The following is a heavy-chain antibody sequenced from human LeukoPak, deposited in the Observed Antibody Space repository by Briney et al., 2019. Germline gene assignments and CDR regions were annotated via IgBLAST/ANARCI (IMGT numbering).Heavy chain of an antibody. CDR1: GYTFTSYY. CDR2: INPSGGST. CDR3: AKGYCSGGSCYQGHYYYYMDV. J-gene: IGHJ6*03. V-gene: IGHV1-46*01. D-gene: IGHD2-15*01. Sequence: ASVTVSCKASGYTFTSYYMHWVRQAPGQGLEWMGIINPSGGSTSYAQKFQGRVTMTRDMSTSTVYMELSSLRSEDTAVYYCAKGYCSGGSCYQGHYYYYMDVWGKGTTVTVSS.